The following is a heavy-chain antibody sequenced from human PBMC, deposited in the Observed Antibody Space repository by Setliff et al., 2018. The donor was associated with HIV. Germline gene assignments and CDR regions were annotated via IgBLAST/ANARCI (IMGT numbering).Heavy chain of an antibody. CDR2: IIPIFGIP. D-gene: IGHD5-12*01. CDR1: GGTFSSYA. CDR3: ASVRYSGYSGDYYYYMDV. V-gene: IGHV1-69*10. Sequence: SVKVSCKASGGTFSSYAISWVRQAPGQGLEWMGGIIPIFGIPNYAQNFQGRVTITADKSTSTAYMELSSLRSEDTAVYYCASVRYSGYSGDYYYYMDVWGKGTTVTVSS. J-gene: IGHJ6*03.